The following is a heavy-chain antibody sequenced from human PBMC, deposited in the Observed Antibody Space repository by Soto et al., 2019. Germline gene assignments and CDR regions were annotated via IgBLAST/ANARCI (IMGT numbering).Heavy chain of an antibody. D-gene: IGHD6-13*01. CDR3: ARVYSSPRTGFDY. Sequence: GGSLRLSCAASGFTFSSYGMHWVRQAPGKGLEGVAVKWYDGSNKYYADSVKGRFTISRDNSKNTLYLQMNSLRAEDTAVYYCARVYSSPRTGFDYWGQGTLVTVS. J-gene: IGHJ4*02. V-gene: IGHV3-33*01. CDR2: KWYDGSNK. CDR1: GFTFSSYG.